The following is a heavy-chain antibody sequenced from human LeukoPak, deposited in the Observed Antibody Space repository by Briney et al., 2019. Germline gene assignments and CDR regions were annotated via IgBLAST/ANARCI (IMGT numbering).Heavy chain of an antibody. CDR3: ARVGLLSIYFDY. D-gene: IGHD2-2*01. CDR1: GGSISSSSYH. CDR2: IYYSGST. J-gene: IGHJ4*02. V-gene: IGHV4-39*07. Sequence: PSETLSLTCTVSGGSISSSSYHWGWIRQPPGKGLEWIGSIYYSGSTYYNPSLKSRVTISVDTSKNQFSLKLSSVTAADTAVYYCARVGLLSIYFDYWGQGTLATVSS.